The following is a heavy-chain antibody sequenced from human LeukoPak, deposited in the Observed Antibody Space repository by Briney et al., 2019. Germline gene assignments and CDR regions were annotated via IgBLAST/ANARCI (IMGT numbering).Heavy chain of an antibody. Sequence: GGSLRLSCAASGFTFSSYGMHWVRHAPGKGLEWVAFVRYDGTNKYYADSVKGRFTISRDNSKNTLYLQMDSLRADDTALYYCAKDFGRVGVTDYWGQGTLVTVSS. V-gene: IGHV3-30*02. D-gene: IGHD1-26*01. CDR2: VRYDGTNK. J-gene: IGHJ4*02. CDR1: GFTFSSYG. CDR3: AKDFGRVGVTDY.